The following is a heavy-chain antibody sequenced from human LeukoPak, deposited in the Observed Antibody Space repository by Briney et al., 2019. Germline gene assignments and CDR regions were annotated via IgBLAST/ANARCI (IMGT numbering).Heavy chain of an antibody. V-gene: IGHV3-23*01. Sequence: GGTLRLSCAASGFTFSSYGMSWVRQAPGKGLEWVSAISGSGGSTYYADSVKGRFTISRDNSKNTLYLQMNSLRAEDTAVYYCAKPDDSWSPYYFDYWGQGTLVTVSS. D-gene: IGHD6-13*01. CDR3: AKPDDSWSPYYFDY. CDR1: GFTFSSYG. CDR2: ISGSGGST. J-gene: IGHJ4*02.